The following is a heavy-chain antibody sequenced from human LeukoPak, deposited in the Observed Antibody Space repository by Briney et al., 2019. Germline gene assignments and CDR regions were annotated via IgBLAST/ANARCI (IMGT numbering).Heavy chain of an antibody. V-gene: IGHV4-34*01. Sequence: SETLSLTCAVYGGSFSGYYWSWIRQPPGKGLEWIGEINHSGSTNYNPSLKSRVTISVDTSKNQFSLKLSSVTAADTAVYYCARGPRLSTYYDFWSGLNWFDPWGQGTLVTVSS. CDR3: ARGPRLSTYYDFWSGLNWFDP. J-gene: IGHJ5*02. CDR2: INHSGST. CDR1: GGSFSGYY. D-gene: IGHD3-3*01.